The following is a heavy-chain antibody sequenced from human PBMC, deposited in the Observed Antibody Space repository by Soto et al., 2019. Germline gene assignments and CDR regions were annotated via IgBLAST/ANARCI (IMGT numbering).Heavy chain of an antibody. D-gene: IGHD3-3*01. J-gene: IGHJ4*02. CDR2: INPNGGST. CDR3: AKGYDFWSGYYITLDY. Sequence: GASVKVSCKASGYTFTSYYIQWVRQAPGQGLEWMGIINPNGGSTSYAQKFQGRVTMTRDTSKSTVYMELSSLTSEDTAVYYCAKGYDFWSGYYITLDYWGQGTLVTVS. V-gene: IGHV1-46*01. CDR1: GYTFTSYY.